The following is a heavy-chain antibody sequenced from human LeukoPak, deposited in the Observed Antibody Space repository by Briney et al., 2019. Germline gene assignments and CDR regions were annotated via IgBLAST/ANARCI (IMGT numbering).Heavy chain of an antibody. V-gene: IGHV4-39*01. D-gene: IGHD3-10*01. Sequence: SETLSLTCTVSGDSISTYNYYWGWIRQPPGKGLEWFGIIHFSGTTYYNPSLQSRVSISVDTSQNQFSLGLTSVTAADTAVYYCARFRGVGASSLLDFWGQGTLVTVSS. CDR3: ARFRGVGASSLLDF. CDR2: IHFSGTT. J-gene: IGHJ4*02. CDR1: GDSISTYNYY.